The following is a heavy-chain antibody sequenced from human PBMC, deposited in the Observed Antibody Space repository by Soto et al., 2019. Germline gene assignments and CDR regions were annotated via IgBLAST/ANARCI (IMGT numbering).Heavy chain of an antibody. J-gene: IGHJ3*02. V-gene: IGHV1-8*01. Sequence: GASVKVSCKASGYTFTSYDINWVRQATGQGLEWMGWMNPNSGNTGYAQKFQGRVTMTRNTSISTAYMELSSLRSEDTAVYYCARGLYYYGSGTHDAFDIWGQGTMVTVS. CDR1: GYTFTSYD. CDR3: ARGLYYYGSGTHDAFDI. CDR2: MNPNSGNT. D-gene: IGHD3-10*01.